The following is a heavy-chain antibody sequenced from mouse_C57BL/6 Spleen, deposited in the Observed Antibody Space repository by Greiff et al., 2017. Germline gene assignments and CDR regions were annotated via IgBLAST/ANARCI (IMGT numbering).Heavy chain of an antibody. D-gene: IGHD2-4*01. Sequence: EVQLVESGGGLVKPGGSLKLSCAASGFTFSDYGMHWVRQAPEKGLEWVAYISSGSSTIYYADTVKGRFTISRDNAKNTLFLQMTSLRSEDTAMYYCARAQIYYDYEGFAYWGQGTLVTVSA. CDR1: GFTFSDYG. J-gene: IGHJ3*01. CDR3: ARAQIYYDYEGFAY. CDR2: ISSGSSTI. V-gene: IGHV5-17*01.